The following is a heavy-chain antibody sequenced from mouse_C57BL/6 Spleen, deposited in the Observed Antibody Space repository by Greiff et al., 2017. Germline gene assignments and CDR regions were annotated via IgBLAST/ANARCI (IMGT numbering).Heavy chain of an antibody. V-gene: IGHV7-3*01. CDR2: IRNKANGYTT. CDR1: GFTFTDYY. CDR3: ARDGSSYDYFDY. Sequence: EVQVVESGGGLVQPGGSLGLSCAASGFTFTDYYMSWVRQPPGKALEWLGFIRNKANGYTTEYSASVKGRFTISRDNSQSILYLQMNALRAEDSATYYCARDGSSYDYFDYWGQGTTLTVSS. J-gene: IGHJ2*01. D-gene: IGHD1-1*01.